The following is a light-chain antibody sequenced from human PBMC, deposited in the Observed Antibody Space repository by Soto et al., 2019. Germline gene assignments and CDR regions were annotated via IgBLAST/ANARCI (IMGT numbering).Light chain of an antibody. J-gene: IGKJ4*01. Sequence: DIQMTQSPSSLSASVGDRVTITCRASQSISSYLNWYQQKPGKAPKLLIYAASSLQSGVPSRFSGSGSGTDFTLTICSLQPEDFATYYCQQSYSTLLTFGGGTKVEIK. CDR3: QQSYSTLLT. V-gene: IGKV1-39*01. CDR1: QSISSY. CDR2: AAS.